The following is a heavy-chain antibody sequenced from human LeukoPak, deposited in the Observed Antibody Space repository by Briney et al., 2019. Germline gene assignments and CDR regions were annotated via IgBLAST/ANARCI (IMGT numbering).Heavy chain of an antibody. CDR3: ARRARGIDGDFYFDY. D-gene: IGHD1-26*01. Sequence: SETMSLTCTVSAGSIIISYWSWIRQPPGNGLEWIGHIYSSGSTTYNVSLESRVTMSVDTSKNQFSLRLTSVTAADTAVYYCARRARGIDGDFYFDYWGQGTLVTVSS. J-gene: IGHJ4*02. V-gene: IGHV4-4*09. CDR1: AGSIIISY. CDR2: IYSSGST.